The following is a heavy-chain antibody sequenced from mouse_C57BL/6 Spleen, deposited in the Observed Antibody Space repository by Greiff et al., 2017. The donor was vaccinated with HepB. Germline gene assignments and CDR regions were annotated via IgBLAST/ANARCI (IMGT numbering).Heavy chain of an antibody. V-gene: IGHV1-7*01. CDR2: INPSSGYT. CDR1: GYTFTSYW. Sequence: QVQLQQPGAELVKPGASVKLSCKASGYTFTSYWMHWVKQRPGQGLEWIGFINPSSGYTKYNQKFKDKATLTADKSSSTAYMQLSSLTSADSAVCYCAKGPGYYAMDYWGQGTSVTVSS. CDR3: AKGPGYYAMDY. J-gene: IGHJ4*01.